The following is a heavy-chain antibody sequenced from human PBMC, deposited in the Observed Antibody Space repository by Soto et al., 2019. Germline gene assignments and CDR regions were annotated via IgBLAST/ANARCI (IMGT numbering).Heavy chain of an antibody. Sequence: GASVKVSCKASGYTFTSYDINWVRQATGQGLEWMGWMNPNSGNTGYAQKFQGRVTMTRNTSISTAYMELSSLRSEDTAVNYCARGRRSSSALDVWGKGTTVTVSS. CDR3: ARGRRSSSALDV. CDR2: MNPNSGNT. CDR1: GYTFTSYD. D-gene: IGHD6-13*01. V-gene: IGHV1-8*01. J-gene: IGHJ6*04.